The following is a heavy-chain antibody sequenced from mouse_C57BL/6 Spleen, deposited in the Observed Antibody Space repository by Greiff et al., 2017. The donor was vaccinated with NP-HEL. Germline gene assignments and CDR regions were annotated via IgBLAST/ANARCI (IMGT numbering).Heavy chain of an antibody. CDR3: ARSIMAN. CDR2: ISYSGSS. J-gene: IGHJ2*01. V-gene: IGHV3-2*02. CDR1: GYSITSDYA. Sequence: DVQLQESGPGLVKPSQSLSLTCTVTGYSITSDYAWNWIRQFPGNKLEWMGYISYSGSSSYNPSLKSRISTTRDTSKNQFFLQLNSVTTEDTATYYCARSIMANWGQGTTLTVSS.